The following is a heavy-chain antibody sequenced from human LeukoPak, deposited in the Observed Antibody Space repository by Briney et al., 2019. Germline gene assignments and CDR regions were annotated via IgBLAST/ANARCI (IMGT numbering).Heavy chain of an antibody. Sequence: GGSLRLSCAASGFTFSSYAMSWVRQAPGKGLEWVSAISGSGGSTYYADSVKGRFTISRDNSKNTLYLQMNSLRAEDTAVYYCAKDLSGITIFGVVIIPDAFDIWGRGTMVTVSS. CDR3: AKDLSGITIFGVVIIPDAFDI. CDR1: GFTFSSYA. J-gene: IGHJ3*02. CDR2: ISGSGGST. D-gene: IGHD3-3*01. V-gene: IGHV3-23*01.